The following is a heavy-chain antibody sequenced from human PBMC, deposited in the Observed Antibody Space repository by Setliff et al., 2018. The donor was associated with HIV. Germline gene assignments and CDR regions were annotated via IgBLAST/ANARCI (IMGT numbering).Heavy chain of an antibody. Sequence: PGGSLRLSCAASGFTLSDYEMNWVRQAPGKGLEWVSYISSSGGSLHYGASVKGRFSISRDNAKNSLYLEMNSLRVEDTAIYYCVREGLWFGESHWGQGTLVTVSS. CDR2: ISSSGGSL. D-gene: IGHD3-10*01. CDR3: VREGLWFGESH. J-gene: IGHJ4*02. CDR1: GFTLSDYE. V-gene: IGHV3-48*03.